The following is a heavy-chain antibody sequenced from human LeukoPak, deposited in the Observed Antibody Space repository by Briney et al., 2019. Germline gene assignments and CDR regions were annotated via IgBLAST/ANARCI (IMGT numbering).Heavy chain of an antibody. CDR3: ASSPHHDSRVGGYYFDY. V-gene: IGHV1-45*03. J-gene: IGHJ4*02. D-gene: IGHD3-22*01. Sequence: ASVKVSCKASGYTFTYRYLHWVRQAPRQALEWMGWITPFNGNTNYAQKFQDRVTITRDRSMSTAYMELSSLRSEDTAMYYCASSPHHDSRVGGYYFDYWGQGTLVTVSS. CDR2: ITPFNGNT. CDR1: GYTFTYRY.